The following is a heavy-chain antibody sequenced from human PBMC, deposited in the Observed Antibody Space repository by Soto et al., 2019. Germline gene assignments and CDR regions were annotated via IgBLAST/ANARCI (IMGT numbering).Heavy chain of an antibody. J-gene: IGHJ5*02. V-gene: IGHV4-30-4*01. D-gene: IGHD3-9*01. CDR3: GRHGNYDIGRFDP. Sequence: QVQLQESGPGLVKPSQTLSLTCTVSGSSISRGDDYWSRIRQPPGQGLEWIGYTHYSGSVNYNPSLKSRVTISAHASRSQVDLILKSVTPADTDVYYCGRHGNYDIGRFDPCGQGILVTVAS. CDR1: GSSISRGDDY. CDR2: THYSGSV.